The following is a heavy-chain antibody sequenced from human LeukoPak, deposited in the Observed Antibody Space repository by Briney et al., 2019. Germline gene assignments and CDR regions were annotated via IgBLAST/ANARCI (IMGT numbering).Heavy chain of an antibody. CDR3: ARDRWGAVASTRDWYFDR. CDR2: INPNSGGT. J-gene: IGHJ2*01. V-gene: IGHV1-2*02. Sequence: ASVKVSCKASGYTFTGYYMHWVRQAPGQGLEWMGWINPNSGGTNYAQKFQGRVTMTRDTSINTAYMELSRLRSDDTAVHYCARDRWGAVASTRDWYFDRWGRGTLVTVSS. CDR1: GYTFTGYY. D-gene: IGHD3-16*01.